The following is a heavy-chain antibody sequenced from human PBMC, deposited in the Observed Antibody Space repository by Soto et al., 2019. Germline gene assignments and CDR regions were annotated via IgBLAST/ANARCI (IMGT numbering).Heavy chain of an antibody. J-gene: IGHJ6*02. CDR3: ARERAGYSYGLYYYGMDV. V-gene: IGHV5-10-1*01. CDR1: GYSFTSYW. D-gene: IGHD5-18*01. CDR2: IDPSDSYT. Sequence: RGESLKISCKGSGYSFTSYWISWVRQMPGKGLEWMGRIDPSDSYTNYSPSFQGHVTISADKSISTAYLQWSSLKASDTAMYYCARERAGYSYGLYYYGMDVWGQGTTVTVSS.